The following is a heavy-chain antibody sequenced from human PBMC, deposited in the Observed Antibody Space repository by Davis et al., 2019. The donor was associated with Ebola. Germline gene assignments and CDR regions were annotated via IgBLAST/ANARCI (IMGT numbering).Heavy chain of an antibody. CDR3: ARYIPNQGGMDV. V-gene: IGHV3-7*03. Sequence: GESLKISCAASGFTFSGFSMSWVRQAPGKSPEWVATIKYYGSEIPCVDSVKGRFTISRDNAKDLLYMQMNSLRAEDTVVYYCARYIPNQGGMDVWGQGTTVTVSS. D-gene: IGHD2-21*01. J-gene: IGHJ6*02. CDR1: GFTFSGFS. CDR2: IKYYGSEI.